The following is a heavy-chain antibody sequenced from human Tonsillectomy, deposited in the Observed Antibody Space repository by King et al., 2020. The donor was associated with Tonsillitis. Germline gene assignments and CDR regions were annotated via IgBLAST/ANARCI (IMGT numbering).Heavy chain of an antibody. CDR2: ISSSSSTI. CDR3: ARVSGGSGYCSGGSCLYNYYYYGMDV. J-gene: IGHJ6*02. V-gene: IGHV3-48*02. CDR1: GFTFSSYS. D-gene: IGHD2-15*01. Sequence: QLVQSGGGLVQPGGSLRLSCAASGFTFSSYSMNWVRQAPGKGLEWVSYISSSSSTIYYADSVKGRFTISRDNAKNSLYLQMNSLRDEDTAVYYCARVSGGSGYCSGGSCLYNYYYYGMDVWGQGTTVTVSS.